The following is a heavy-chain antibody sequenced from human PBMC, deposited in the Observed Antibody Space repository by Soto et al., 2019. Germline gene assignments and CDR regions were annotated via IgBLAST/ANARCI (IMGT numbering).Heavy chain of an antibody. J-gene: IGHJ4*02. CDR3: ARDLGYYASDGYFDY. Sequence: AGVSLRLSFAGAGFTFSDYYMSWIRQAPGKGLEWVSYISSSGNIIYYADSVKGRFTISRDNAKNSLYLQMNSLRAEDTAVYYCARDLGYYASDGYFDYWGQGTLVTVSS. CDR2: ISSSGNII. V-gene: IGHV3-11*01. CDR1: GFTFSDYY. D-gene: IGHD3-22*01.